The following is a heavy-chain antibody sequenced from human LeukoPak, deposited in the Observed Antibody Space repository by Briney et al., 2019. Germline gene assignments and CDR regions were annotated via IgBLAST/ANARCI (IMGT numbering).Heavy chain of an antibody. Sequence: GGSLRLSCAASGFTFSSYGMSWVRQAPGKGLEWVSAISGSGGSTYYADSVKGRFTISRDNSKNTLYLQMNSLRAEDTAVYYCAKVLDPSRPDTMIVVVITTGFDYWGQGTLVTVSS. D-gene: IGHD3-22*01. J-gene: IGHJ4*02. CDR3: AKVLDPSRPDTMIVVVITTGFDY. V-gene: IGHV3-23*01. CDR1: GFTFSSYG. CDR2: ISGSGGST.